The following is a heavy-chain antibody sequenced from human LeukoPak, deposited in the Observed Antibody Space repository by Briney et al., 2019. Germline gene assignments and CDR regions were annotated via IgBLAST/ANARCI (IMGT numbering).Heavy chain of an antibody. Sequence: KPSETLSLTYAVYGGSFSGYYWSWIRQPPGKGLEWIGEINHSGSTNYNPSLKSRVTISVDTSKNQFSLKLSSVTAADTAVYYCARGWVNKYSSGWYHIDYWGQGTLVTVSS. J-gene: IGHJ4*02. CDR3: ARGWVNKYSSGWYHIDY. CDR2: INHSGST. V-gene: IGHV4-34*01. D-gene: IGHD6-19*01. CDR1: GGSFSGYY.